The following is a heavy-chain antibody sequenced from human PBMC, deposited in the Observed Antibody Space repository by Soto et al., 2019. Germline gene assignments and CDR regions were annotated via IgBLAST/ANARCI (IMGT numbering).Heavy chain of an antibody. V-gene: IGHV3-30*18. CDR3: AKLVGVAAAWNWFDP. Sequence: GGSLRLSCAASGFPFSSYGMHWVRQAPGKGLEWVAVISYDGSNKYYAGSVKGRFTISRDNSKNTLYLQMNSLRAEDTAVYYCAKLVGVAAAWNWFDPWGQGTLVTVSS. CDR2: ISYDGSNK. J-gene: IGHJ5*02. CDR1: GFPFSSYG. D-gene: IGHD6-13*01.